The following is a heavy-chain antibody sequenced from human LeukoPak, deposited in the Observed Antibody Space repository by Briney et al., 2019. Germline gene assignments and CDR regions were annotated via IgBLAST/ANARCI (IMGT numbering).Heavy chain of an antibody. V-gene: IGHV4-39*01. CDR3: ARGLRDGYTLFYFDY. CDR1: GGSITSSSYY. J-gene: IGHJ4*02. Sequence: SETLSLTCTVSGGSITSSSYYWGWIRQPPGKGLEWIGSIYYTGSTFYNPSLKSRVTISVDTSKNQFSMKLSSVTAADTAVYFCARGLRDGYTLFYFDYWGQGTLVTVSS. D-gene: IGHD5-24*01. CDR2: IYYTGST.